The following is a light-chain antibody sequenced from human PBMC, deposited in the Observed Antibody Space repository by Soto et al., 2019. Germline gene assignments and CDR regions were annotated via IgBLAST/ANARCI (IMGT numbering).Light chain of an antibody. CDR3: QQYNTWPPIT. J-gene: IGKJ5*01. V-gene: IGKV3-15*01. Sequence: EMVMTQSPATLSVSPGERATLSCSASQSVSTNLAWYQQKPGQAPRLLIFGASTRATGIPARFSGSGSGTEFTLTISSLQTEDFAVYYCQQYNTWPPITFGPGTRLDIK. CDR1: QSVSTN. CDR2: GAS.